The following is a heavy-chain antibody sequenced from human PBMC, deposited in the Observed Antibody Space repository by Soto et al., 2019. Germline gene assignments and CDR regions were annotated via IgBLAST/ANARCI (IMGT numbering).Heavy chain of an antibody. CDR1: GFTFSSYA. V-gene: IGHV3-30-3*01. J-gene: IGHJ4*02. D-gene: IGHD6-13*01. Sequence: GGSLRLSCAASGFTFSSYAMHWVRQAPGKGLEWVAVISYDGSNKYYADSVKGRFTISRDNSKNTLYLQMNSLRAEDTAVYYCARTSSKLVRGDFDYWGQGTLVTVSS. CDR2: ISYDGSNK. CDR3: ARTSSKLVRGDFDY.